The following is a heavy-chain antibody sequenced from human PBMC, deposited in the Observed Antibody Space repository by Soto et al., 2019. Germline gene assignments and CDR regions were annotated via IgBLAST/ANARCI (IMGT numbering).Heavy chain of an antibody. CDR3: ARSPGWAMVRGVINWFDP. D-gene: IGHD3-10*01. CDR1: GFSLSNARMG. CDR2: IFSNDEK. V-gene: IGHV2-26*01. Sequence: EFGAKLVNAAETLALACTVPGFSLSNARMGVSWIRQPPGKALEWLAHIFSNDEKSYSTSLKSRLTISKDTSKSQVVLTMTNMDPVDTATYYCARSPGWAMVRGVINWFDPWGQGTLVTVSS. J-gene: IGHJ5*02.